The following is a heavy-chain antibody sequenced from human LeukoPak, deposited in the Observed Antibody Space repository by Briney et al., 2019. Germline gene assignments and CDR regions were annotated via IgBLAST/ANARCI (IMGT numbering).Heavy chain of an antibody. J-gene: IGHJ4*02. CDR2: INPNSGGT. Sequence: PEASVKVSCKASGYTFTGYYMHWVRQAPGQGLEWMGRINPNSGGTNYAQKFQGRVTMTRDTSISTAYMELSRLRSDDTAVYYCARDRTHYYDSSGYYGYWGQGTLVTVSS. V-gene: IGHV1-2*06. D-gene: IGHD3-22*01. CDR3: ARDRTHYYDSSGYYGY. CDR1: GYTFTGYY.